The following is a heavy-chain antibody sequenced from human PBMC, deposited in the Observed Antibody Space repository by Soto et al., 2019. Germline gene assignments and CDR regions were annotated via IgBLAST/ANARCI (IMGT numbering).Heavy chain of an antibody. V-gene: IGHV3-21*01. CDR2: ISSSSSYI. D-gene: IGHD6-13*01. J-gene: IGHJ3*02. CDR3: ARRRYSKFNSDAFDI. CDR1: GFTFSSYS. Sequence: GGSLRLSCAASGFTFSSYSMNWVRQAPGKGLEWVSSISSSSSYIYYADSVKGRFTISRDNAKNSLYLQMNSLRAEDTAVYYCARRRYSKFNSDAFDIWGQGTMVTVSS.